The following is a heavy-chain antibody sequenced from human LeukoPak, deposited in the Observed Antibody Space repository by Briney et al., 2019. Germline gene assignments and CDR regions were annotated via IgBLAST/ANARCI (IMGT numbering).Heavy chain of an antibody. V-gene: IGHV1-69-2*01. Sequence: GASVKVSCKASGYTFTDYYMHWVQQAPGKGLEWMGRVDPEDGETLYAEKFQGRVTITADTSTDSAYMELSSLRSEDTAVYYCARGSSAPFYDSSGYEGLGAFDIWGQGTMVTVSS. D-gene: IGHD3-22*01. CDR2: VDPEDGET. J-gene: IGHJ3*02. CDR3: ARGSSAPFYDSSGYEGLGAFDI. CDR1: GYTFTDYY.